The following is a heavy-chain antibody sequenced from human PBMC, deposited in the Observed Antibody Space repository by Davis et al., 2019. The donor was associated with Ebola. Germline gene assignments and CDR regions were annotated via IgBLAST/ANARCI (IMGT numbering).Heavy chain of an antibody. CDR3: ARGTNRYDFSVFATS. Sequence: SVKVSCKASGYTFTGYYMHWVRQAPGQGLEWMGGIIPIFGTANYAQKFQGRVTITADKSTSTAYMELSSLRSEDTAVYYCARGTNRYDFSVFATSWGQGTLVTVSS. CDR2: IIPIFGTA. D-gene: IGHD3/OR15-3a*01. J-gene: IGHJ5*02. CDR1: GYTFTGYY. V-gene: IGHV1-69*06.